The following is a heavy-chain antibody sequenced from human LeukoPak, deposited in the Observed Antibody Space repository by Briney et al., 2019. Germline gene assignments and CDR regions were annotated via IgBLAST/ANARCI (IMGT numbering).Heavy chain of an antibody. CDR2: ISGSGNRT. CDR1: GFTFSSYA. J-gene: IGHJ4*02. Sequence: PGGSLRLSCAASGFTFSSYAMSWVRQAPGKGLEWVSSISGSGNRTYYADSVKGRFTISRDNSKNTLYLQMNSLRAEDTAVYYCARESITGTTFVDYWGQGTLVTVSS. V-gene: IGHV3-23*01. CDR3: ARESITGTTFVDY. D-gene: IGHD1-14*01.